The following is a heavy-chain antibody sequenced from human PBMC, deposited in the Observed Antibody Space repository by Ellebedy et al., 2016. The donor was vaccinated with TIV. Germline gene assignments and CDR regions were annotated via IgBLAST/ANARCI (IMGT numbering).Heavy chain of an antibody. D-gene: IGHD3-9*01. Sequence: SQTLSLTCXISGDSVSSNSAAWNWIRQSPSRGLEWLGRAYFRSKWYHDYAVSVKGRLSISPDTSKNQFSLQLNSLTPEDTAVYYCAREGPGYDYWGQGTLVTVSS. J-gene: IGHJ4*02. V-gene: IGHV6-1*01. CDR3: AREGPGYDY. CDR2: AYFRSKWYH. CDR1: GDSVSSNSAA.